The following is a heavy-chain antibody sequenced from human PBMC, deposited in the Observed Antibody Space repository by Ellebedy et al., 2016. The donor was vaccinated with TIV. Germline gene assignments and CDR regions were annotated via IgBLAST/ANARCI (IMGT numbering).Heavy chain of an antibody. V-gene: IGHV3-23*01. Sequence: GGSLRLXXTASGFTFSSHVMSWVRQAPGKGLKWVSGISRSGDSTYYADSVKGRFTISRDNPKNTLYLQMNSLRAEDTAVYYCAKDRDDDGDYVFDSWGQGILVTVSS. CDR2: ISRSGDST. CDR1: GFTFSSHV. CDR3: AKDRDDDGDYVFDS. D-gene: IGHD4-17*01. J-gene: IGHJ4*02.